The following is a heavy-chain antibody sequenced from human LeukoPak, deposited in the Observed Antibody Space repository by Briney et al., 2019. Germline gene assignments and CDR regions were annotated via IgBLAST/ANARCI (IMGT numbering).Heavy chain of an antibody. CDR2: IIRNSGFI. CDR3: ARDDVSTARASGMDV. J-gene: IGHJ6*04. Sequence: GGSETLSCAASGFTFTTYDMNWARQAPGKGLEWVSYIIRNSGFIYYAHSVKGRITISRDNDKNSLYLQMNSLRGEDMAVYYCARDDVSTARASGMDVWGKGTTVTVSS. CDR1: GFTFTTYD. V-gene: IGHV3-21*01. D-gene: IGHD1-14*01.